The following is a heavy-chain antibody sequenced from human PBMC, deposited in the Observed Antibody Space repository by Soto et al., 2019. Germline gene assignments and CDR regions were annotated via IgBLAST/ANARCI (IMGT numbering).Heavy chain of an antibody. CDR1: GYTFTSYD. Sequence: GASVKVSCKASGYTFTSYDINWVRQATGQGLEWMGWMNPNSGNTGYAQKFQGRVTMTRNTSISTAYMELSSLRSEDTAVYYCARTTYYDFWSGYYNDNYYYYYGMDVWGQGTTVTVS. J-gene: IGHJ6*02. D-gene: IGHD3-3*01. V-gene: IGHV1-8*01. CDR2: MNPNSGNT. CDR3: ARTTYYDFWSGYYNDNYYYYYGMDV.